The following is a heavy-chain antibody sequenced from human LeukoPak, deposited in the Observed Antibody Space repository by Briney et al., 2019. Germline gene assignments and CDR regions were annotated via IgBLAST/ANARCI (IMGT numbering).Heavy chain of an antibody. CDR3: ARGDWSSSIDY. CDR2: INHSGST. CDR1: GGSFSGYY. Sequence: KPSETLSLTCAVYGGSFSGYYWSWIRQPPGKGLEWIGEINHSGSTNYNPSLKSRVTISVDTSKNQFSLKLSSVTAADTAVYYCARGDWSSSIDYWGQGTLVTVSS. J-gene: IGHJ4*02. V-gene: IGHV4-34*01. D-gene: IGHD6-6*01.